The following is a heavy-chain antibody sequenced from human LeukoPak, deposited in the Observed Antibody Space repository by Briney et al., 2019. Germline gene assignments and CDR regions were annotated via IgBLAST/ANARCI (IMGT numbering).Heavy chain of an antibody. CDR3: ARGGRGSAAVVAPRSFDI. CDR1: GFTFSTYA. CDR2: ISDSGANT. V-gene: IGHV3-23*01. Sequence: GGSLRLSCAASGFTFSTYAMSWVRQAPGKGLEWVSTISDSGANTYYADSVRGRFTISRDNSKNTLYLQMNSLRVEDSALYYCARGGRGSAAVVAPRSFDIWGQGTMVTVSS. D-gene: IGHD3-22*01. J-gene: IGHJ3*02.